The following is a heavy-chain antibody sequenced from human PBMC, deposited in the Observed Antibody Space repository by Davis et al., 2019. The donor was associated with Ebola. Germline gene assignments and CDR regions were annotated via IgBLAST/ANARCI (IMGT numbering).Heavy chain of an antibody. Sequence: GGSLRLSCAASGFAFRNYWMSWVRQAPGKGLEWVATIRDDGSEKYYVDSLKGRFTISRDNAKNSLFLHMNSLRGEDTAVYYCARETWGDYDYWGRGTLVTVSS. D-gene: IGHD4-17*01. V-gene: IGHV3-7*01. CDR2: IRDDGSEK. CDR3: ARETWGDYDY. J-gene: IGHJ4*02. CDR1: GFAFRNYW.